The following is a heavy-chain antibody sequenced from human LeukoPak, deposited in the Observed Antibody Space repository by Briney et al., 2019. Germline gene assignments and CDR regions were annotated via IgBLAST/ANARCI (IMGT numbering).Heavy chain of an antibody. CDR2: IYYSGST. J-gene: IGHJ4*02. Sequence: SETLSLTCTVSGGSISSYYWSWIRQPPGKGLEWIGYIYYSGSTNYNPSLKGRVTISVDTSKNQFSLKLSSVTAADTAVYYCARLKYGYNFDYWGQGTLVTVSS. CDR3: ARLKYGYNFDY. D-gene: IGHD5-12*01. V-gene: IGHV4-59*08. CDR1: GGSISSYY.